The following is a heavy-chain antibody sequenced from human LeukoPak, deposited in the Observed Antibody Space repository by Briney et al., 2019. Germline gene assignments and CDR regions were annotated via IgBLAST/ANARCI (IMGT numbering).Heavy chain of an antibody. CDR2: IYYSGST. J-gene: IGHJ3*02. CDR1: GGSISSYY. D-gene: IGHD6-13*01. V-gene: IGHV4-59*12. CDR3: ARGKSIAAAGIRLFPKKNAFDI. Sequence: SETLSLTCTVSGGSISSYYWNWIRQPPGKGLEWIGYIYYSGSTNYNPSPKSRVTISVDTSKNQFSLKLSSVTAADTAVYYCARGKSIAAAGIRLFPKKNAFDIWDQGTMVTVSS.